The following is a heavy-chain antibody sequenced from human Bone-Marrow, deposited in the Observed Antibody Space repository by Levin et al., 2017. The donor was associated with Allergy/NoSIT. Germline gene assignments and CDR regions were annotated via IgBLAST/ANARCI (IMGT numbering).Heavy chain of an antibody. CDR3: ARDGASIQLWLLTQRAFDY. D-gene: IGHD5-18*01. CDR1: GYTFTSYA. V-gene: IGHV7-4-1*02. Sequence: KSGESLKISCKASGYTFTSYAMNWVRQAPGQGLEWMGWINTNTGNPTYAQGFTGRFVFSLDTSVSTAYLQISSLKAEDTAVYYCARDGASIQLWLLTQRAFDYWGQGTLVTVSS. CDR2: INTNTGNP. J-gene: IGHJ4*02.